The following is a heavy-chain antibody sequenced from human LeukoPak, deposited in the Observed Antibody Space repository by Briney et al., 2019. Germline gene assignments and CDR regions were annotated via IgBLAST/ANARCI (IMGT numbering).Heavy chain of an antibody. CDR1: GFTFSSYG. D-gene: IGHD3-10*01. V-gene: IGHV3-23*01. CDR2: ISGSGGST. Sequence: SGGTLRLSCAASGFTFSSYGMSWVRQAPGKGLEWVSAISGSGGSTYYADSVKGRFTISRDNSKNTLYLQMNSLRAEDTAVYYCAKADSSGSYYSYYYMDVWGEGTTVTISS. J-gene: IGHJ6*03. CDR3: AKADSSGSYYSYYYMDV.